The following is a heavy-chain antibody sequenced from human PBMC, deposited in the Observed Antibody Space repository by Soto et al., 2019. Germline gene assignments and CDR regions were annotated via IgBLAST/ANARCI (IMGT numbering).Heavy chain of an antibody. V-gene: IGHV3-9*01. Sequence: GGSLRLSCAASGFTFDDYAMHWVRQAPEKGLEWVSGISWNSGSIGYADSVKGRFTISRDNAKNSLYLQMNSLRAEDTALYYCAKDVTYYYDSRKGSFDYWGQGTLVTVSS. CDR3: AKDVTYYYDSRKGSFDY. CDR2: ISWNSGSI. CDR1: GFTFDDYA. J-gene: IGHJ4*02. D-gene: IGHD3-22*01.